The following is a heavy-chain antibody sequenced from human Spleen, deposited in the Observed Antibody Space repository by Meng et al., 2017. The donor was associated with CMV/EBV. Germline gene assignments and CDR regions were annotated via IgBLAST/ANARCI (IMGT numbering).Heavy chain of an antibody. V-gene: IGHV3-23*01. CDR2: IGGSGGAT. J-gene: IGHJ4*02. CDR1: GFTFSSYA. CDR3: AKDPRSSSTRGGFDY. Sequence: LWVGGGLVQPGGSLSLSCAASGFTFSSYAMSWGRQAPGQGLEWVATIGGSGGATYYADSMKGRFTISRDNSKNTLYLQMTSLRAEDTAVYYCAKDPRSSSTRGGFDYWGQGTLVTVSS. D-gene: IGHD2-2*01.